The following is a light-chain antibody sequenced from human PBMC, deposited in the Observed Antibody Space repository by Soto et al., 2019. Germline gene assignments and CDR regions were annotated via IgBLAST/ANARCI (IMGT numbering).Light chain of an antibody. Sequence: EIVLTQSPPTLSLSPGERATLSCRASQSVSSYLAWYQQKPGQAPRLLIYDVSKRATGIPARFSGSGSGTDFTLTISSLEPEDFAVYFCQQRSTWPPTFGPGTKVDI. CDR2: DVS. J-gene: IGKJ3*01. CDR3: QQRSTWPPT. CDR1: QSVSSY. V-gene: IGKV3-11*01.